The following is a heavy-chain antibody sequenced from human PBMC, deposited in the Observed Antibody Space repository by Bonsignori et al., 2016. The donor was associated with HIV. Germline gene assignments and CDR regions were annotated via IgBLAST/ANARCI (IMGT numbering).Heavy chain of an antibody. V-gene: IGHV1-69-2*01. Sequence: EVHLVQSGAEVKKPGATVKISCKVSGYTFRDYYIHWVQQAPGKGLKWMGRVDPKDGETIYAENFRGRVTITADTSRDTAYMELRSLTSEDTAVYFCATPPGYSYGYVYWGQGTLVTV. D-gene: IGHD5-18*01. CDR1: GYTFRDYY. CDR2: VDPKDGET. J-gene: IGHJ4*02. CDR3: ATPPGYSYGYVY.